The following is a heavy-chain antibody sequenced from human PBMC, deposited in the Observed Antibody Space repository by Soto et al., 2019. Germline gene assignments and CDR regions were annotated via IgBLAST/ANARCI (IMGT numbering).Heavy chain of an antibody. CDR1: GFTFSSYA. Sequence: GGSLRLSCAASGFTFSSYAMSWVRQAPGKGLEWVSAISGSGGSTYYADSVKGRFTISRDNSTITLYLQMNSLRAEDTAVYYCATGSWAFGEDPEYYFDYWGQGTLVTVSS. J-gene: IGHJ4*02. CDR2: ISGSGGST. D-gene: IGHD3-16*01. V-gene: IGHV3-23*01. CDR3: ATGSWAFGEDPEYYFDY.